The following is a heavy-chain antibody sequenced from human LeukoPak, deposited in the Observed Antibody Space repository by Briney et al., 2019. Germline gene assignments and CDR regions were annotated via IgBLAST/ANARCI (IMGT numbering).Heavy chain of an antibody. CDR2: IKQDGSEQ. V-gene: IGHV3-7*01. CDR1: GFIFGAYW. CDR3: VRSLERFGTRDY. Sequence: GGSLRLSCAASGFIFGAYWMTWVPQAPGKALEWVGNIKQDGSEQYYMDSVKGRLTISRDNAKKSLSLQMNSLTAEDTGLYYCVRSLERFGTRDYWGQGTLVTVSS. D-gene: IGHD3-3*01. J-gene: IGHJ4*02.